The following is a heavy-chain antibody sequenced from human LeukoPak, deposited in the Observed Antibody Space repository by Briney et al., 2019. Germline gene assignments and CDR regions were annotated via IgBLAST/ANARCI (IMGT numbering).Heavy chain of an antibody. CDR1: GGSFSGYY. CDR2: INHSGST. V-gene: IGHV4-34*01. CDR3: ARDVVVRGTVLDY. D-gene: IGHD2-21*01. Sequence: SETLSLTCAVYGGSFSGYYWSWIRQPPGKGLEWIGEINHSGSTNYNPSLKSRVTISVDTSKNQFSLKLSSVTAADTAVYYCARDVVVRGTVLDYWGQGTLVTVSS. J-gene: IGHJ4*02.